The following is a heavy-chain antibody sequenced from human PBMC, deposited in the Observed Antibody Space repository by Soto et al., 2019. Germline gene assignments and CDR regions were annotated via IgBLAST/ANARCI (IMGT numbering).Heavy chain of an antibody. J-gene: IGHJ4*02. CDR2: ISWNSGSI. V-gene: IGHV3-9*01. CDR3: AKDSYDFSPQ. D-gene: IGHD3-3*01. CDR1: GFTFDDYA. Sequence: EVQLVESGGGLVQPGRSLRLSCAASGFTFDDYAMHWVRQAPGKGLEWVSGISWNSGSIGYADSVKGRFTISRDNAKNSLYLQMNSLRAEDTALYYCAKDSYDFSPQWGQGTLVTVSS.